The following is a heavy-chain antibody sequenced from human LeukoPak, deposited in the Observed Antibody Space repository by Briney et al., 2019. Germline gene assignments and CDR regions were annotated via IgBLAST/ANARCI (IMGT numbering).Heavy chain of an antibody. CDR2: IYYSGST. J-gene: IGHJ4*02. V-gene: IGHV4-59*01. D-gene: IGHD1-14*01. CDR1: GGSISSYY. Sequence: SETLSLTCTVSGGSISSYYWSWIRQPPGKGLEWIGYIYYSGSTNYNPSLKSRVTISVDTSKNQFSLKLSSVTAADTALYYCARGGRTGFDYWGQGTLVTVSS. CDR3: ARGGRTGFDY.